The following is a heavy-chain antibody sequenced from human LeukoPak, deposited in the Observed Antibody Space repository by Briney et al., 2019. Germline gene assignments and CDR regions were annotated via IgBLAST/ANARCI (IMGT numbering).Heavy chain of an antibody. J-gene: IGHJ5*02. CDR3: ARGRWGYSSSSFSGNWFDP. CDR1: GFTFSSYD. V-gene: IGHV3-13*01. D-gene: IGHD6-6*01. Sequence: GGSPRLSCAASGFTFSSYDMHWVRQATGKGLEWVSAIGTAGDTYYPGSVKGRFTISRENAKNSLYLQMNSLRAGDTAVYYCARGRWGYSSSSFSGNWFDPWGQGTLVTVSS. CDR2: IGTAGDT.